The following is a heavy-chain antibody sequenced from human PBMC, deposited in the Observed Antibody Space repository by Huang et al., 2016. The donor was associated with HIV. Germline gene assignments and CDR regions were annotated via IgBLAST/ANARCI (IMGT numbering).Heavy chain of an antibody. CDR2: ISYDEDNK. J-gene: IGHJ4*02. CDR3: ARGPILFLAWLLNFAY. CDR1: GFTFSSYG. D-gene: IGHD3-3*01. Sequence: QILLIESGGGVVQPGRSLRLSCAASGFTFSSYGMHWVRQAPGKGLEWVAVISYDEDNKYYADAVRVRFHISRDNSKNTFYLQMNSLRIEDTAVYYCARGPILFLAWLLNFAYWGQGALVTVSS. V-gene: IGHV3-30*03.